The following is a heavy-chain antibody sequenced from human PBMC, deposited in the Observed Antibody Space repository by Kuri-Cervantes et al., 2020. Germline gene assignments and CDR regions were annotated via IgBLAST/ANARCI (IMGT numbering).Heavy chain of an antibody. J-gene: IGHJ5*02. CDR3: ARDSRYYDFWSGYPDP. V-gene: IGHV1-46*01. Sequence: ASVKVSCNPSGYMFISYGFHWVRQAPGQGLEWWGIINPSGGSTSYAQKFQGRVTMNRDTSTSTVYMELSSLRSEDTAVYYCARDSRYYDFWSGYPDPWGQGTLVTVSS. D-gene: IGHD3-3*01. CDR2: INPSGGST. CDR1: GYMFISYG.